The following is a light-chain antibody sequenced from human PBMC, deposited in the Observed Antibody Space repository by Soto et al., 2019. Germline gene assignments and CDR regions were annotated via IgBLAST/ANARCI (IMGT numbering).Light chain of an antibody. J-gene: IGLJ2*01. CDR1: SNDVGGYNF. Sequence: QSALTQPRSVSGSPGQSVTISCTGTSNDVGGYNFVSWYPQHPGKVPKLFIYDVSRRPSGVPDRFSVSKSGNTASLTISGLQAEDEADYYCSSYAGSYTLVFGGGTKLTVL. CDR3: SSYAGSYTLV. CDR2: DVS. V-gene: IGLV2-11*01.